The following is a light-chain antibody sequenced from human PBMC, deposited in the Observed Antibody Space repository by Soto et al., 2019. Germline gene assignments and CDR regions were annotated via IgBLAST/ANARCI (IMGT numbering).Light chain of an antibody. CDR1: QSVLYSSNSKNY. V-gene: IGKV4-1*01. J-gene: IGKJ1*01. Sequence: DIVMTQSPDSLAVSLGERATINCKYSQSVLYSSNSKNYLAWYQQKPGQPPKLLIYWASTRESGVPDRFSGSGSGTDFTLTISSLQAEDVAVYYCQQYYSTPPTFGQGTKVEIK. CDR3: QQYYSTPPT. CDR2: WAS.